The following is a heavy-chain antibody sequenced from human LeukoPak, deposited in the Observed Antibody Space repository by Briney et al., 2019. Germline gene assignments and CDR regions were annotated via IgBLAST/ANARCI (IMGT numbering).Heavy chain of an antibody. CDR2: IRYDGSNK. D-gene: IGHD3-10*01. Sequence: GGSLRLSCAASGFTFSSYGMHWVRQAPGKGLEWVAFIRYDGSNKYYADSVKGRFTISRDNSKNTLYLQMNSLRAEDTAVYYCATQGGYGSGSYYLYFDYWGQGTLVTVSS. CDR3: ATQGGYGSGSYYLYFDY. CDR1: GFTFSSYG. J-gene: IGHJ4*02. V-gene: IGHV3-30*02.